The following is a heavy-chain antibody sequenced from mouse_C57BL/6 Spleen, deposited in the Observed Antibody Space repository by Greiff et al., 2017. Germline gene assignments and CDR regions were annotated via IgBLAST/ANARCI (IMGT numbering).Heavy chain of an antibody. V-gene: IGHV3-6*01. J-gene: IGHJ4*01. CDR2: ISYYGSN. CDR3: AREGLLSAMDY. CDR1: GYSITSGYY. Sequence: EVKVEESGPGLVKPSQSLSLTCSVTGYSITSGYYWNWIRQFPGNKLEWMGYISYYGSNNYNPSLKNRISITRDTTKNQFFLKLNSVTTEDTATYYCAREGLLSAMDYWGQGTSVTVSS. D-gene: IGHD2-3*01.